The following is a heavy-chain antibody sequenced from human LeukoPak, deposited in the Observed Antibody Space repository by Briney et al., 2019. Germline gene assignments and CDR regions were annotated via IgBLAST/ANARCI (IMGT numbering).Heavy chain of an antibody. CDR2: IDPSDSEI. J-gene: IGHJ4*02. Sequence: GESLKISCRGSGYSFMNNWIGWVRQMSGKGLEGLGIIDPSDSEIKYSPSFQGQVTISADKSINTAYLQWSSLKASDTAIYFCARTAGGIVAAVDYWGQGTLVTVSS. D-gene: IGHD5-12*01. V-gene: IGHV5-51*01. CDR1: GYSFMNNW. CDR3: ARTAGGIVAAVDY.